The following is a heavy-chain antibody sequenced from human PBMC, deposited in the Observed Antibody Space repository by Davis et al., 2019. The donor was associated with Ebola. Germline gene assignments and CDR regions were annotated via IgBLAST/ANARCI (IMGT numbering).Heavy chain of an antibody. CDR2: IYHSGST. V-gene: IGHV4-30-2*01. CDR3: ARESFYYDSSGYHKGSFDY. D-gene: IGHD3-22*01. CDR1: GGSISSGGYS. J-gene: IGHJ4*02. Sequence: SETLSLTCAVSGGSISSGGYSWSWIRQPPGKGLEWIGYIYHSGSTYYNPSLKSRVTISVDTSKNQFSLKLSSVPAADTAVYYCARESFYYDSSGYHKGSFDYWGQGTLVTVSS.